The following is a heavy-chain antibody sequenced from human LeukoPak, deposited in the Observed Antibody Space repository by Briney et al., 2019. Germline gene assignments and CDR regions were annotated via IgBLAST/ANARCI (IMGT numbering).Heavy chain of an antibody. Sequence: SETLSLTCTVSGRPISNYYWSWIRQPPGKGLEWIAYIHYSGSTHYNPSLKSRVTISLDTSKNQFSLKLSSVTAADTAVYYCARHSSIWHSIDYWGQGTLVTVSS. V-gene: IGHV4-59*04. CDR3: ARHSSIWHSIDY. D-gene: IGHD3-22*01. J-gene: IGHJ4*02. CDR2: IHYSGST. CDR1: GRPISNYY.